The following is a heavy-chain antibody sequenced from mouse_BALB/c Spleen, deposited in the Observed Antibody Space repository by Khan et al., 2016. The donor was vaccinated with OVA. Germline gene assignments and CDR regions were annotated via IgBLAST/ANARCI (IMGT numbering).Heavy chain of an antibody. Sequence: VQLKESGPGRVQPSQSLSLTCSVSDYSISSGYYWNWLRQFPGNKLEWMGYISYDGSKNFNQSLKNRISITRDTSKNQFFLKLDSVTSEDTATYYCARVYPFAYWGHGTLVTVSA. V-gene: IGHV3-6*02. CDR2: ISYDGSK. CDR3: ARVYPFAY. CDR1: DYSISSGYY. D-gene: IGHD2-1*01. J-gene: IGHJ3*01.